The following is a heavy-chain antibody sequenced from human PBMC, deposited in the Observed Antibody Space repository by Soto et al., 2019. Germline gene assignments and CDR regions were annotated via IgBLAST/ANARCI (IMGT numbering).Heavy chain of an antibody. V-gene: IGHV1-18*01. Sequence: ASVKVSCKASGYTFTSYGISWVRQAPGQGLEWMGWISAYNGNTNYAQKLQGRVTMTTDTSTSTAYMELRSLRSDDTAVYYCAREFIVVVPAATRRSGNWFDPWGQGTLVTVSS. CDR2: ISAYNGNT. J-gene: IGHJ5*02. D-gene: IGHD2-2*01. CDR3: AREFIVVVPAATRRSGNWFDP. CDR1: GYTFTSYG.